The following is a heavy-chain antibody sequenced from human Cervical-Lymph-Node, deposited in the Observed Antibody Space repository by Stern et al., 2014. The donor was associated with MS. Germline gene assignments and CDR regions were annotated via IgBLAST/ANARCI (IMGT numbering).Heavy chain of an antibody. Sequence: ESGPTLVKPTQTLTLTCTFSGFSLSTCGVGVGWLRQPQGKALEWLAHIYWDDDKRYSPSLKSRLTITKDTSKNQVVLTRTNMDPVDTATYYCARVAAAGSPGYWGQGTLVTVSS. D-gene: IGHD6-13*01. V-gene: IGHV2-5*02. CDR2: IYWDDDK. CDR3: ARVAAAGSPGY. J-gene: IGHJ4*02. CDR1: GFSLSTCGVG.